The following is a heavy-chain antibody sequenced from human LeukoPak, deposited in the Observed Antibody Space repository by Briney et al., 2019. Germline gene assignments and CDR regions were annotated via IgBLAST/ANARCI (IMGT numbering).Heavy chain of an antibody. V-gene: IGHV4-4*02. Sequence: SETLSLTCAVSGGSISSSNWWSWARQPPGKGLEWIGEIYHSGSTNYNPSLKSRVTISVDKSKNQFSLKLSSVTAADTDVYYCARAASSGWSPLGYWGQGTLVTVSS. J-gene: IGHJ4*02. CDR3: ARAASSGWSPLGY. CDR1: GGSISSSNW. CDR2: IYHSGST. D-gene: IGHD6-19*01.